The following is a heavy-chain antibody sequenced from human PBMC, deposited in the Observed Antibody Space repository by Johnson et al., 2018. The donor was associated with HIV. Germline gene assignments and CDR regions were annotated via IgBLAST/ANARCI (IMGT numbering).Heavy chain of an antibody. CDR3: AKMGYSGSYYVGAFDI. V-gene: IGHV3-NL1*01. D-gene: IGHD1-26*01. Sequence: QVQLVESGGGVVQPGRSLRLSCAASGFTFSSYGMHWVRQAPGRGLEWVSTIYITGATYFADSVRGRFTISRDNSKNTLFLQMNSLRAEDTAVYHCAKMGYSGSYYVGAFDIWGQGTMVTVSS. J-gene: IGHJ3*02. CDR2: IYITGAT. CDR1: GFTFSSYG.